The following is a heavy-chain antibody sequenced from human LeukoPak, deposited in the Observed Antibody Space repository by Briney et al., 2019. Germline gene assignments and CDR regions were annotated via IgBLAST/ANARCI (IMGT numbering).Heavy chain of an antibody. CDR3: TRGFWGWEVDY. CDR1: GFTFSSHG. CDR2: ISGSGGST. V-gene: IGHV3-23*01. J-gene: IGHJ4*02. Sequence: PGGSLRLSCAASGFTFSSHGMSWVRQAPGKGLEWVSAISGSGGSTYYADSVKGRFTISRDNAKNTLYLQMSSLRAEDTAVYYCTRGFWGWEVDYWGQGTLVTVSS. D-gene: IGHD3-3*01.